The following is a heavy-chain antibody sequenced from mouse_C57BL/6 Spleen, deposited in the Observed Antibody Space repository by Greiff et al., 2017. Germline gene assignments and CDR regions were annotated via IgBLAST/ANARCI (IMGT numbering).Heavy chain of an antibody. Sequence: EVMLVESGGGLVKPGGSLKLSCAASGFTFSDYGMHWVRQAPEKGLEWVAYISSGSSTIYYADTVKGRFTISRDNAKNALFLQMTSLRSEDTAMYYCASEWFDYWGQGTTLTVSS. CDR1: GFTFSDYG. J-gene: IGHJ2*01. CDR2: ISSGSSTI. CDR3: ASEWFDY. V-gene: IGHV5-17*01.